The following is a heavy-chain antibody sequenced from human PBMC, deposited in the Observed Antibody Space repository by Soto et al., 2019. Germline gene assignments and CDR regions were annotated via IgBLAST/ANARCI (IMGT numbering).Heavy chain of an antibody. Sequence: GGSLRLSCAASGFTFGSYGMHWVRQAPGKGLEWVAVIWYDGSNKYYADSVKGRFTISRDNSKNTLYLQMNSLRAEDTAVYYCARAHPEYYYDSSGYARGYGMDVWGQGTTVTVSS. D-gene: IGHD3-22*01. V-gene: IGHV3-33*01. CDR2: IWYDGSNK. CDR1: GFTFGSYG. CDR3: ARAHPEYYYDSSGYARGYGMDV. J-gene: IGHJ6*02.